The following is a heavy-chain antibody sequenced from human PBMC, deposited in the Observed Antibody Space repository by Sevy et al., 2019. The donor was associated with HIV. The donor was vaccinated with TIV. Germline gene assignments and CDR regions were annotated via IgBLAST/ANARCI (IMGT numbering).Heavy chain of an antibody. CDR1: GGTFSSYA. J-gene: IGHJ6*02. D-gene: IGHD1-1*01. Sequence: ASVKVSCKASGGTFSSYAISWVRQAPGQGLEWMGGIIPIFGTANYAQKFQGRVTITADESTSTAYMELSSLRSEDTAVYYCARVKAGTSRRSNYYYYYGMDVWGQRTTVTVSS. CDR2: IIPIFGTA. CDR3: ARVKAGTSRRSNYYYYYGMDV. V-gene: IGHV1-69*13.